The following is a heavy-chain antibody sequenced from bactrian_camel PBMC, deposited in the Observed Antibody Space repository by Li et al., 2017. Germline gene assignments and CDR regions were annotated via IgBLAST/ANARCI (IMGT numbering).Heavy chain of an antibody. CDR3: AKPYREKSYGDYVVFGY. CDR2: ITSGGGNT. CDR1: GFPFSRYD. D-gene: IGHD4*01. V-gene: IGHV3S40*01. Sequence: VQLVESGGGLVQPGGSLRLSCAPSGFPFSRYDMSWVRQAPGKGLEWVSAITSGGGNTYYADSVKGRFTISRDNAGNMVYLQLNSQKTEDMAIYYCAKPYREKSYGDYVVFGYWGQGTQVTVS. J-gene: IGHJ6*01.